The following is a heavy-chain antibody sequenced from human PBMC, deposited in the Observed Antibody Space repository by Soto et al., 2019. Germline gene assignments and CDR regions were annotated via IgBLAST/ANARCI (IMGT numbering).Heavy chain of an antibody. Sequence: QVQLQESGPGLVKPSETLSLTGTVCAGSISNYYWNWIRQPPEKGLEWIGFIHHSGNSMSNPSLRSRLTMSVDTTEGQISLNLRAVTAADTAVYYCAKWNEMKRSFDDWGQGILVTVSS. J-gene: IGHJ4*02. CDR1: AGSISNYY. D-gene: IGHD1-1*01. CDR2: IHHSGNS. V-gene: IGHV4-59*01. CDR3: AKWNEMKRSFDD.